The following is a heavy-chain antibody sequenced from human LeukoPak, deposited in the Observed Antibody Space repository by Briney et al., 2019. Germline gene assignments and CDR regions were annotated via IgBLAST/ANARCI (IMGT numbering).Heavy chain of an antibody. CDR1: GFTFSSYA. V-gene: IGHV3-23*01. Sequence: GGSLRLSCAASGFTFSSYAMSWVRHAPGKGLECVSAISGSGGSTYYADSVKGRFTISRDNSKNTLYLQMNSLRAEDTAVYYCAKERDSSGYSRGDWFDPWGQGTLVTVSS. CDR3: AKERDSSGYSRGDWFDP. J-gene: IGHJ5*02. D-gene: IGHD3-22*01. CDR2: ISGSGGST.